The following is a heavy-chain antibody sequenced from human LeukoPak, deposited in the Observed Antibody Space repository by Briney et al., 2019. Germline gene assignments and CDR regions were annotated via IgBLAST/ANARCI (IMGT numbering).Heavy chain of an antibody. V-gene: IGHV3-23*01. CDR2: IGGTGQPT. CDR1: GFDFKSYA. CDR3: LHPAYGYW. D-gene: IGHD6-25*01. Sequence: GGSLRLSRAASGFDFKSYAMAWVRQAPGKGLEWVSSIGGTGQPTAHADSVKGRFTVSRDNSKNTLYLQMNSLRAEDTARYYCLHPAYGYWGGQGTLVTVSS. J-gene: IGHJ4*02.